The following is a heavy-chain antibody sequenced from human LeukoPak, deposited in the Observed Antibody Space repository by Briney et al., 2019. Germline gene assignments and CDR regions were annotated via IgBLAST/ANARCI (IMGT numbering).Heavy chain of an antibody. CDR3: AKSGEEYDILTGSLMRAFDI. CDR1: GFTFSSYG. V-gene: IGHV3-30*02. D-gene: IGHD3-9*01. Sequence: GGSLRLSCAASGFTFSSYGMHWVRQAPGKGLEWVAVIWYGGSNKYYADSVKGRFTISRDNSKNTLYLQMNSLRAEDTAVYYCAKSGEEYDILTGSLMRAFDIWGQGTMVTVSS. J-gene: IGHJ3*02. CDR2: IWYGGSNK.